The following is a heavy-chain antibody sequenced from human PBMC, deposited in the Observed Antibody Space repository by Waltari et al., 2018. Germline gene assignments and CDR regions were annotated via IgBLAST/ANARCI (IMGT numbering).Heavy chain of an antibody. V-gene: IGHV4-30-4*08. CDR3: ARVVGYSGYGSPDDAFDI. CDR2: IYYSGST. D-gene: IGHD5-12*01. Sequence: QVQLQESGPGLVKPSQTLPLTCTVPGGSISSGDYSWSWIPEPPGQGLEWIGYIYYSGSTYYNPSLKSRVTISVDTSKNQFSLKLSSVTAADTAVYYCARVVGYSGYGSPDDAFDIWGQGTMVTVSS. J-gene: IGHJ3*02. CDR1: GGSISSGDYS.